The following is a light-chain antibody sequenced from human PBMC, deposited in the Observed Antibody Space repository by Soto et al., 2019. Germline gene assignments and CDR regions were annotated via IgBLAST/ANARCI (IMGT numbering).Light chain of an antibody. CDR1: QSVLYSSNNKNY. Sequence: DIVMTQSPDSLAVSLGERATINCKSSQSVLYSSNNKNYLAWYQQKTGQPPKLLIYWASTRESGVPDRFSGSGSGTDFTLTNSSLQAEDVAVYYCQQCYNTPYTFGQGTKVEIK. J-gene: IGKJ2*01. V-gene: IGKV4-1*01. CDR2: WAS. CDR3: QQCYNTPYT.